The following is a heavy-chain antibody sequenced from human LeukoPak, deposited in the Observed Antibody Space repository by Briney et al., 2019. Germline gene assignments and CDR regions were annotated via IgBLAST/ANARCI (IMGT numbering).Heavy chain of an antibody. CDR2: ISSSSSYI. V-gene: IGHV3-21*01. Sequence: GGSLRLSCAASGSTFSSYSMNWVRQAPGKGLEWVSSISSSSSYIYYADSVKGRFTISRDNAKNSLYLQMNSLRAEDTAVYYCASGGSSTFDYWGQGTLVTVSS. J-gene: IGHJ4*02. CDR3: ASGGSSTFDY. CDR1: GSTFSSYS. D-gene: IGHD2-15*01.